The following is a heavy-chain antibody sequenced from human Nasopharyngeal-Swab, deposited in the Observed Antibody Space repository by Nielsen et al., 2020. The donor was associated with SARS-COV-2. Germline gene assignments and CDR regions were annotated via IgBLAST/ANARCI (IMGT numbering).Heavy chain of an antibody. CDR3: ARQRAYYDTSGYSGWFDP. Sequence: SETLSLTCAVYGGSFSGYYWSWIRQPPGKGLEWIGEINHSGSTNYNPSLKSRVTISVDTSKNQFSLKLSSVTAADTAVYYCARQRAYYDTSGYSGWFDPWGQGTLVTVSS. V-gene: IGHV4-34*01. CDR1: GGSFSGYY. J-gene: IGHJ5*02. CDR2: INHSGST. D-gene: IGHD3-22*01.